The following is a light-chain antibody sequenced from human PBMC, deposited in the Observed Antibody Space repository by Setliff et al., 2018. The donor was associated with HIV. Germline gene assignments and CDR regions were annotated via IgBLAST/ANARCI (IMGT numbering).Light chain of an antibody. V-gene: IGLV2-23*02. CDR1: SSDIGSYIL. Sequence: QSVLAQPASVSGSPGQSITISCTGTSSDIGSYILVSWYQQHPGRAPKLIVYEISKRPSGVSNRSSGSKSGNTASLTISRLQAEDEADYYCCSYTGSSSYVFGGGTKVTVL. J-gene: IGLJ1*01. CDR3: CSYTGSSSYV. CDR2: EIS.